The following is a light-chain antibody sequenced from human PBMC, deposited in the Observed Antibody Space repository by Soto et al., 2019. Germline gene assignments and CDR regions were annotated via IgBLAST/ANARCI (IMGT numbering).Light chain of an antibody. CDR3: QQYNNWPRT. CDR2: GAS. V-gene: IGKV3-15*01. Sequence: EIVMTQSPATLSVSPGERVTLSCRASQSVSSNLAWYQQKPGQAPRLLIYGASTRATTIPARFSGSGSGTEFTLTISSLQSEDFEVYYCQQYNNWPRTFGQGTKVDIK. J-gene: IGKJ1*01. CDR1: QSVSSN.